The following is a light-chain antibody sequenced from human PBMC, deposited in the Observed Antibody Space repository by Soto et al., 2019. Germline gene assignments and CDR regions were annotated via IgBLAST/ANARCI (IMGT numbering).Light chain of an antibody. Sequence: DIQMTQSPSSLSASIGDRDTITCRASQSISSYLNWYQQKPGKAPKFLIYAASRLQSGVPSRFSGSGSGTDFTLTISSLQPEDFATYYCQQCYSTPFTFGGGTKVEIK. J-gene: IGKJ4*01. CDR1: QSISSY. V-gene: IGKV1-39*01. CDR2: AAS. CDR3: QQCYSTPFT.